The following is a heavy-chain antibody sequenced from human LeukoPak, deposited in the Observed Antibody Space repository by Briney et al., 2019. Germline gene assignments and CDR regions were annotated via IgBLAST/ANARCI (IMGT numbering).Heavy chain of an antibody. V-gene: IGHV4-34*01. CDR1: GWSFSGYY. J-gene: IGHJ6*03. CDR3: ARGSAPRYYYYYYMDV. CDR2: INHSGST. Sequence: PSETLSLTCAVYGWSFSGYYWSWIRQPPGKWLEWMGEINHSGSTNYNPSLKSRVTISVDTSKNQFSLTLSSVPAADTAVYYCARGSAPRYYYYYYMDVWGKGTTVTVSS. D-gene: IGHD6-6*01.